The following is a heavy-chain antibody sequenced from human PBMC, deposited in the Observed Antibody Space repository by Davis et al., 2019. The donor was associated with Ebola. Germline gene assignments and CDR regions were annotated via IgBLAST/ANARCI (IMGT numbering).Heavy chain of an antibody. CDR2: ISYDGSDE. D-gene: IGHD6-6*01. J-gene: IGHJ4*01. Sequence: GGPLRLSCTASGFTSRRYGMPCVRQAPGKGLEWVAGISYDGSDEDYVDSLKGRFTISRGNSKDTLFLQIDSLRPDDTAVYYCARDFYEYSSSSFSDYWGHGTLVTVSS. CDR1: GFTSRRYG. V-gene: IGHV3-30*03. CDR3: ARDFYEYSSSSFSDY.